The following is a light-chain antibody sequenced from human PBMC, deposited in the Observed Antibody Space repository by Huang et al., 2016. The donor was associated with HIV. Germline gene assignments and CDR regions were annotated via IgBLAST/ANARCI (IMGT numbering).Light chain of an antibody. CDR1: QSVLYNSNNIDY. V-gene: IGKV4-1*01. CDR3: QQFYSIPFT. Sequence: DIVMTQSPDSLAVSLGERATINCKSSQSVLYNSNNIDYLAWYQQKPGQPPKLLMSWASTRESGVPDRFSGSGSGTDFTLTISSLQAEDVALYYCQQFYSIPFTFGPGTKVDIK. J-gene: IGKJ3*01. CDR2: WAS.